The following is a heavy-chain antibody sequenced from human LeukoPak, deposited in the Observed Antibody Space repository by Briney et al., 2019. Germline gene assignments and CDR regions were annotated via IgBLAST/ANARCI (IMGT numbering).Heavy chain of an antibody. CDR1: GYTFTTYY. V-gene: IGHV1-46*01. Sequence: ASVKVSCKASGYTFTTYYMHWVRQAPGQRPEWMGIINPRGGSTDYAQKFQGRVTVTSDTSTSTVYMELSSLKSEDTAVYFCARVGTAAATADYWGQGTLVTVSS. D-gene: IGHD6-25*01. CDR3: ARVGTAAATADY. J-gene: IGHJ4*02. CDR2: INPRGGST.